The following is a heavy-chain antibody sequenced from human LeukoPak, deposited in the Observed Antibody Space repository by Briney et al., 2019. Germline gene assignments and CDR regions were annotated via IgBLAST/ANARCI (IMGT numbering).Heavy chain of an antibody. V-gene: IGHV4-31*03. CDR1: GGSISSGGYY. CDR2: IYYSGST. J-gene: IGHJ6*03. CDR3: ASSSGVWFGELAYYYYYYMDV. D-gene: IGHD3-10*01. Sequence: SETLSLTCTVSGGSISSGGYYWSWIRQHPGKGLEWIGYIYYSGSTYYNPSLKSRVTISVDTSKNQFSLKLSSVTAADTAVYYCASSSGVWFGELAYYYYYYMDVWGKGTTVTVSS.